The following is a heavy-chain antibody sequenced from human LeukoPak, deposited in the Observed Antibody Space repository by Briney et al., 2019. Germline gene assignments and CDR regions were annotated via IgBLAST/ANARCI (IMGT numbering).Heavy chain of an antibody. J-gene: IGHJ6*03. CDR1: GGSIRSHY. CDR2: IYYSGST. CDR3: AREGTDQYYYYYMDV. D-gene: IGHD3-10*01. Sequence: SETLSLTCTVSGGSIRSHYWSWIRQPPGKGLEWIGYIYYSGSTNYNPSLKSRVTISLDTSKNQFSLKLSSVPAADTAVYYCAREGTDQYYYYYMDVWGKGTTVTVSS. V-gene: IGHV4-59*11.